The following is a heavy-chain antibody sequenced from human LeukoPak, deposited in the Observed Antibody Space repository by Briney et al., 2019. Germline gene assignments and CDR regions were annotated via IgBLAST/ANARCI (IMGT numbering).Heavy chain of an antibody. CDR1: GFTFTGYY. Sequence: ASVNVSCKASGFTFTGYYIHWVRQAPGQGLECMGWINPNNGGTNYAQKFQGRVTMTRDTSISTVYMELSSLRSEDTAVYYCARAQSGDYPYYYYYYMDVWGKGTTVTVSS. D-gene: IGHD4-17*01. CDR3: ARAQSGDYPYYYYYYMDV. V-gene: IGHV1-2*02. CDR2: INPNNGGT. J-gene: IGHJ6*03.